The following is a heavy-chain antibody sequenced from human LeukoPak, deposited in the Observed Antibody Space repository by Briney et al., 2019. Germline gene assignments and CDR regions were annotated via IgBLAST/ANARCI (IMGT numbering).Heavy chain of an antibody. CDR3: ARVGRSGSGSYFDY. CDR2: ISSSSSYI. V-gene: IGHV3-21*01. Sequence: GGSLRLSCAASGFTFSSYEMNWVRQAPGKGLEWVSSISSSSSYIYYADSVKGRFTISRDNAKNSLYLQMNSLRAEDTAVYYCARVGRSGSGSYFDYWGQGTLVTVSS. J-gene: IGHJ4*02. D-gene: IGHD3-10*01. CDR1: GFTFSSYE.